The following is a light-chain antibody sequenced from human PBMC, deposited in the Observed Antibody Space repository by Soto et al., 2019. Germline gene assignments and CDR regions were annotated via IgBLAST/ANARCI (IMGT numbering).Light chain of an antibody. CDR2: GAS. V-gene: IGKV3-15*01. CDR3: QQYNNRPLT. J-gene: IGKJ1*01. Sequence: EIVMTQSPATLSVSPGERATLSCRASQSVSSNLAWYQQKPGQAPRLLIYGASTRATRIPARFSGSGSGTGFTLTISSLQSESFAVYYCQQYNNRPLTFGQGTKVEIK. CDR1: QSVSSN.